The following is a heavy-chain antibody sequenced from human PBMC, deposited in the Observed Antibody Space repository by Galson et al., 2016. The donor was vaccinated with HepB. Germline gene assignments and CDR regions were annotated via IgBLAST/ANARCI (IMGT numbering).Heavy chain of an antibody. CDR2: ITGSGGTT. CDR1: GFTFSSYA. V-gene: IGHV3-23*01. J-gene: IGHJ4*02. D-gene: IGHD5-18*01. CDR3: AKDSPELDTAMDDG. Sequence: SLRLSCAASGFTFSSYAMSWVRQAPGKGLQWVSAITGSGGTTYYADSVKGRFTISRDNSKNTLFLQMNSLRAEDTALYYCAKDSPELDTAMDDGWGQGTLVTVAS.